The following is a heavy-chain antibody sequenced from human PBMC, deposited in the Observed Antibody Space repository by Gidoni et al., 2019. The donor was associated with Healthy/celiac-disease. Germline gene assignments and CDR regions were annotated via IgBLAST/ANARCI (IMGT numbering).Heavy chain of an antibody. CDR2: IYYSGST. CDR1: GGSISSGGYH. J-gene: IGHJ5*02. CDR3: ARDAPAVLPDSGGFDP. V-gene: IGHV4-31*03. D-gene: IGHD3-10*01. Sequence: QVQLQESGPGLVKPPQTLSPTCTVSGGSISSGGYHWSWIRQPPGKGLEWVGYIYYSGSTYYNPSLKSRVTISVDTSKNQFSLKLSSVTAADTAVYYCARDAPAVLPDSGGFDPWGQGTLVTVSS.